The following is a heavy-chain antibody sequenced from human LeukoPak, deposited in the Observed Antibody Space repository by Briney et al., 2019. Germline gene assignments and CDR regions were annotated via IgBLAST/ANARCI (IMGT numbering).Heavy chain of an antibody. CDR2: ISTAGDT. CDR3: ASATRGGYYDH. V-gene: IGHV3-13*01. Sequence: GGSLRLSCAASGFTFSSYDLHWVRQPTGKTLEWVSAISTAGDTYYPGSVKGRFTISRENAKNSLYLQMSSLEAGDTAVYYCASATRGGYYDHWGQGTPVTVSS. D-gene: IGHD3-22*01. J-gene: IGHJ5*02. CDR1: GFTFSSYD.